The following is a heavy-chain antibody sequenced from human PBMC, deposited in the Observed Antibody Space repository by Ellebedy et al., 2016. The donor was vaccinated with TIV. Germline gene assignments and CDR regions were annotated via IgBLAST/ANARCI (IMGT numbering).Heavy chain of an antibody. CDR3: ARAGGIGVVDY. J-gene: IGHJ4*02. CDR1: GFTFSSYW. D-gene: IGHD3-3*01. Sequence: PGGSLRLSCAASGFTFSSYWMSRVRQAPGKGLEWVANINQDGSGEYYVDSVKGRFTVSRDSAKNSLYLQMNSLSAEDTAVYYCARAGGIGVVDYWGQGTLVTVSS. V-gene: IGHV3-7*01. CDR2: INQDGSGE.